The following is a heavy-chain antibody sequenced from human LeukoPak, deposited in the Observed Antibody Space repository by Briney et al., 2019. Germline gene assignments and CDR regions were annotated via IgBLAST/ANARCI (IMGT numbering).Heavy chain of an antibody. V-gene: IGHV4-34*01. CDR1: GGSFSGYY. CDR3: ARGAIAARRFDY. Sequence: SETLSLTCTVYGGSFSGYYWSWIRQPPGKGLEWIGEINHSGSTNYNPSLKSRVTISVDTSKNQFSLKLSSVTAADTAVYYCARGAIAARRFDYWGQGTLVTVSS. J-gene: IGHJ4*02. D-gene: IGHD6-6*01. CDR2: INHSGST.